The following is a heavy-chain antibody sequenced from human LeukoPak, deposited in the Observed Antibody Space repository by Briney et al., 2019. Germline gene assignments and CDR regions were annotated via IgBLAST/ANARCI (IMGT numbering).Heavy chain of an antibody. CDR3: AKSQDSSGYYFFDY. CDR1: GFTFSSYG. Sequence: GGSLRLPCAASGFTFSSYGMSWVRQAPGKGLEWVSAISGSGGSTYYADSVKGRFTISRDNSKNTLYLQMNSLRAEDTAVYYCAKSQDSSGYYFFDYWGQGTLVTVSS. D-gene: IGHD3-22*01. CDR2: ISGSGGST. J-gene: IGHJ4*02. V-gene: IGHV3-23*01.